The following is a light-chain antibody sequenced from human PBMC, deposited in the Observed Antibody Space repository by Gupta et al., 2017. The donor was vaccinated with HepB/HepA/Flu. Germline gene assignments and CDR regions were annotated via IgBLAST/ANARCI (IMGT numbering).Light chain of an antibody. V-gene: IGKV1-39*01. J-gene: IGKJ4*01. CDR2: PAS. CDR1: QRLSTY. Sequence: SQITHAPSSLSASVGDRVTITFRASQRLSTYFTWYQQVPGKSPKLLICPASSLQSGVPSRFSGSGSGTDLTLTISRRQTEDIAKINCQQSYGNPNTFGGGTKVEIK. CDR3: QQSYGNPNT.